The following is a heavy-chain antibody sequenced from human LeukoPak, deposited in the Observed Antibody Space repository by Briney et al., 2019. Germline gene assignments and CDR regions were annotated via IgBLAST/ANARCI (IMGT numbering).Heavy chain of an antibody. CDR3: AREAVLYTPGNWFDP. V-gene: IGHV3-11*01. D-gene: IGHD3-10*01. CDR1: GFTFSSYW. Sequence: GGSLRLSCAASGFTFSSYWMSWIRQAPGKGLEWVSYISSSGSTIYYADSVKGRFTISRDNAKNSLYLQMNSLRAEDTAVYYCAREAVLYTPGNWFDPWGQGTLVTVSS. CDR2: ISSSGSTI. J-gene: IGHJ5*02.